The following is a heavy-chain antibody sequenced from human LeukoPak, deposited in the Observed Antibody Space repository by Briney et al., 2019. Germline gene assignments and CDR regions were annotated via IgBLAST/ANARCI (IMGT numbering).Heavy chain of an antibody. Sequence: GESLKISCKGSGYSFTSYWIGWVRQMPGKGLGWMGIIYPGDSDTRYSPSFQGQVTISADKSISTAYLQWSSLKASDTAMYYCARAYYDSSLPFDYWGQGTLVTVSS. CDR1: GYSFTSYW. D-gene: IGHD3-22*01. CDR2: IYPGDSDT. V-gene: IGHV5-51*01. CDR3: ARAYYDSSLPFDY. J-gene: IGHJ4*02.